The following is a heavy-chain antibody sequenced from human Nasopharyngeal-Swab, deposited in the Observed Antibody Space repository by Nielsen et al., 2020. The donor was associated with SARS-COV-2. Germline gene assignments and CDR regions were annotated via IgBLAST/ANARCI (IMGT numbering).Heavy chain of an antibody. CDR2: ISGSGGST. D-gene: IGHD1-1*01. Sequence: GESLKISCAASGFTFSSYAMSWVRQAPGKGLEWVSAISGSGGSTYYADSVKGRFTISRDNSKNTLYLQMNSLRAEDTAVYYCARTGTTFDYWGQGTLVTVSS. V-gene: IGHV3-23*01. CDR1: GFTFSSYA. CDR3: ARTGTTFDY. J-gene: IGHJ4*02.